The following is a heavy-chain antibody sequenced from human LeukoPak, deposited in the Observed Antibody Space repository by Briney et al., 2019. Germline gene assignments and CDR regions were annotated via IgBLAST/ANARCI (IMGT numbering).Heavy chain of an antibody. D-gene: IGHD3-3*01. CDR3: ARYDFWSGPTFFDY. V-gene: IGHV4-59*01. Sequence: PSETLSLTCTVSGGSISSCYWSWIRQPPGKGLEWIGYIYYSGSTNYNPSLKSRVTISVETSKNQFSLKLSSVTAADTAVYYCARYDFWSGPTFFDYWGQGTLVTVSS. CDR1: GGSISSCY. J-gene: IGHJ4*02. CDR2: IYYSGST.